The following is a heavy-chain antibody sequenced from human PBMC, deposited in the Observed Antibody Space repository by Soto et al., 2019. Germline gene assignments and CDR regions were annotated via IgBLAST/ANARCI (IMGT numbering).Heavy chain of an antibody. CDR1: GFTFSSYA. V-gene: IGHV3-23*01. CDR2: ISGSVGST. J-gene: IGHJ4*02. CDR3: AQSRYSSGWSFDY. Sequence: EVQLLESGGGLVQPGGSLRLSCAASGFTFSSYAMSWVRQAPGKGLEWVSAISGSVGSTYYADSVKGRFTISRDNSKNTLYLQMTSLRAEDTAVYYCAQSRYSSGWSFDYWGQGTLVTVSS. D-gene: IGHD6-19*01.